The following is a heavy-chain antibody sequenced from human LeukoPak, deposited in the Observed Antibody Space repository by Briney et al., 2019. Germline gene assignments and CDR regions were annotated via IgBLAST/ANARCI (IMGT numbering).Heavy chain of an antibody. D-gene: IGHD6-13*01. CDR3: ARDKSNFAFYSSSRYLDY. Sequence: ASVKVSCKASGYIFTGYFIHWVRQAPGLGLEWMGWINPDTGVTNHSQNFQGRVTLTRDTSISTDYMELSRLRSDDTAVYYCARDKSNFAFYSSSRYLDYWGQGTLVTVSS. V-gene: IGHV1-2*02. CDR2: INPDTGVT. CDR1: GYIFTGYF. J-gene: IGHJ4*02.